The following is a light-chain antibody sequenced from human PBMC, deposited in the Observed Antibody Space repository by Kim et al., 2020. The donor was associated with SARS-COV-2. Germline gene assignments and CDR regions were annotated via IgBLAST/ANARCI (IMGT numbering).Light chain of an antibody. CDR2: DAS. CDR3: HQRYAWPLT. Sequence: LSPGERAPLSCWASQSVGTSLTWYQQKPGQAPRLLIYDASERAAGTPARFSGSGSRTGFTLTISSLDPEDFAVYYCHQRYAWPLTFGGGTKVDIK. V-gene: IGKV3-11*01. CDR1: QSVGTS. J-gene: IGKJ4*01.